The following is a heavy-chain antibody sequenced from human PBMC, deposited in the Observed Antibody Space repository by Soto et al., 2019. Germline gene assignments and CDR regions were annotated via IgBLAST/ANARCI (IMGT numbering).Heavy chain of an antibody. CDR3: ARHEIAADYFDY. Sequence: PSETLSLTCTVSGGSISSYYWSWIRQPPGKGLEWIGYIYYSGSTNYNPSLKSRVTISVDTSKNQFSLKLSSVTAADTAVYYCARHEIAADYFDYWGQGTLVTVSS. D-gene: IGHD6-13*01. CDR2: IYYSGST. CDR1: GGSISSYY. J-gene: IGHJ4*02. V-gene: IGHV4-59*08.